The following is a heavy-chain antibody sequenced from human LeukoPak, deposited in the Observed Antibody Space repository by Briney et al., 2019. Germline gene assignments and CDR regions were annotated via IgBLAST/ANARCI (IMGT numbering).Heavy chain of an antibody. J-gene: IGHJ4*02. CDR2: IIPIFGTA. V-gene: IGHV1-69*13. CDR1: GGTFSSYA. Sequence: RWASVKVSCKASGGTFSSYAISWVRQAPGQGLEWMGGIIPIFGTANYAQKFQGRVTITADESTSTAYMELSSLRSEDTAVYYCARRGDYGGINFDYWGQGTLVTVSS. CDR3: ARRGDYGGINFDY. D-gene: IGHD4-23*01.